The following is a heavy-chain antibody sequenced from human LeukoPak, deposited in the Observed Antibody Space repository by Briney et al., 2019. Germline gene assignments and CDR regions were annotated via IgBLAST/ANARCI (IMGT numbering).Heavy chain of an antibody. D-gene: IGHD3-3*01. Sequence: GGSLRLSCAASGFTFSSYAMSWVRQAPGKGLEWVSAISGSGGSTYYADSVKGRFTISRDNSKNTLYLQMNSLRAEDTAVYYCARDSLYDFWSGYFPQGMDVWGQGTTVTVSS. V-gene: IGHV3-23*01. CDR2: ISGSGGST. CDR3: ARDSLYDFWSGYFPQGMDV. J-gene: IGHJ6*02. CDR1: GFTFSSYA.